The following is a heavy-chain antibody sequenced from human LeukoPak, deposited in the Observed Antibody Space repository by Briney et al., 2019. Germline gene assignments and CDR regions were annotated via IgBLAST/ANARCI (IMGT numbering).Heavy chain of an antibody. CDR2: IYTSGNS. CDR3: ARVYDSVWSLMDY. CDR1: GGSISSGSYY. J-gene: IGHJ4*02. D-gene: IGHD3-16*01. V-gene: IGHV4-61*02. Sequence: SETLSLTCTVSGGSISSGSYYWSWIRQPAGKGLEWIGRIYTSGNSNYNPSLKSRVTISVDASKNKFSLKLSSVTAADTAMYYCARVYDSVWSLMDYWGQGTLVTVSS.